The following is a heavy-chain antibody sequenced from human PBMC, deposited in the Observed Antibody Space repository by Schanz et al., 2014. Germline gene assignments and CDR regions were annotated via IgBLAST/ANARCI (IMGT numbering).Heavy chain of an antibody. CDR2: VFPNGIT. D-gene: IGHD1-1*01. CDR1: GGSIRSGTYY. V-gene: IGHV4-61*02. Sequence: QVQLQESGPGLVKPSQTLSLTCTASGGSIRSGTYYWSWIRQPAGKALEWVGRVFPNGITNDNPSLKSRVPISLDASSNQFSQTLTSLTAADAAVYYCARDTTWRLDLWGRGTLVTVSS. J-gene: IGHJ2*01. CDR3: ARDTTWRLDL.